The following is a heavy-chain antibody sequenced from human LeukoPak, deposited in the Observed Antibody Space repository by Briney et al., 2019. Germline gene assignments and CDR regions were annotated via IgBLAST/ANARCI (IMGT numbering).Heavy chain of an antibody. Sequence: GESLKISCKGSGXHFSTYWSGWVRQMPGKGLEWMGIIYPGDSDTRYSPSFQGQVTISADKSISTAYLQWSSLKASDTAMYYCARVPYCGGDCYLYYFDYWGQGTLVTVSS. CDR2: IYPGDSDT. J-gene: IGHJ4*02. CDR3: ARVPYCGGDCYLYYFDY. D-gene: IGHD2-21*02. CDR1: GXHFSTYW. V-gene: IGHV5-51*01.